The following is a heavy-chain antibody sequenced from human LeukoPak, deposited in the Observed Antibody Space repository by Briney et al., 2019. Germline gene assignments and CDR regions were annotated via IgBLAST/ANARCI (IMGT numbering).Heavy chain of an antibody. D-gene: IGHD1-1*01. V-gene: IGHV1-69*01. CDR1: GGTFSSYA. CDR2: ITPMVDTA. J-gene: IGHJ3*01. CDR3: ARGNWSDAFDV. Sequence: SMKVSCKASGGTFSSYAISWVRQAPGQGLEWMGGITPMVDTAKYAQKFQDRVTITADESASTAYLDLTSLTSEDTAVYYCARGNWSDAFDVWGQGALVTVSS.